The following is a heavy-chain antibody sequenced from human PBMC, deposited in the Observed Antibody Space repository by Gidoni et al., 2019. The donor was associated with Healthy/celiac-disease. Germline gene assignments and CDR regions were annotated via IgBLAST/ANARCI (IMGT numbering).Heavy chain of an antibody. D-gene: IGHD3-10*01. J-gene: IGHJ4*02. CDR1: GFPFSAYY. V-gene: IGHV3-11*05. CDR2: ISSSSSYT. Sequence: QVQLVESGGGLVKPGGSLNISCAASGFPFSAYYMSWIRQAPEKGLEWVSYISSSSSYTNYADSVKGRFTISRDNAKNSLYLQMNSLRAEDTAVYYCARDHGSGSYYTFQDDYWGQGTLVTVSS. CDR3: ARDHGSGSYYTFQDDY.